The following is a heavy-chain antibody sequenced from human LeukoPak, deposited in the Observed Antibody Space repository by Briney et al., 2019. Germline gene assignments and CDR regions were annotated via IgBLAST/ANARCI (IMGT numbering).Heavy chain of an antibody. J-gene: IGHJ4*02. CDR1: GYTFTGYY. CDR3: ARAKEKYFDY. CDR2: INPNSGGT. Sequence: PWASVKVSCKASGYTFTGYYMHWVRQAPGQGLEWMGWINPNSGGTNYAQKFQGWVTMTRDTSISTAYMELSRVTSDDTAVYYCARAKEKYFDYWGQGSLVTVSS. V-gene: IGHV1-2*04.